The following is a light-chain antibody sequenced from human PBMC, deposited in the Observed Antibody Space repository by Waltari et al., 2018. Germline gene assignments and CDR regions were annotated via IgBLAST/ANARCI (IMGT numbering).Light chain of an antibody. V-gene: IGKV3-20*01. CDR1: QSVSSSS. CDR2: GAS. CDR3: QQYGSSPPAS. J-gene: IGKJ1*01. Sequence: EIVLTQSPGTLSLSPGERATLSCRATQSVSSSSLAWYQLRPRQAPRLLVFGASSRATGIPDRFNGSGSGTDFTLTISRLEPEDFALYYCQQYGSSPPASFGQGTKVELK.